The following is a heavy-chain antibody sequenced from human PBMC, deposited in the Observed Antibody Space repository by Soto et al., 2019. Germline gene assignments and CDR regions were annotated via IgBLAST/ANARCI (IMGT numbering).Heavy chain of an antibody. CDR1: GYTFSSSA. J-gene: IGHJ6*02. Sequence: SAKVSFTAPGYTFSSSAMHWVRQAPGQGLEWMGGINAIIGTANYAQKFQGRVTITADESTSTAYMELSSLRSEDTAVYYCARDLGRYSGATHEYYYGMDVWGQGTTVTVSS. CDR2: INAIIGTA. D-gene: IGHD1-26*01. V-gene: IGHV1-69*13. CDR3: ARDLGRYSGATHEYYYGMDV.